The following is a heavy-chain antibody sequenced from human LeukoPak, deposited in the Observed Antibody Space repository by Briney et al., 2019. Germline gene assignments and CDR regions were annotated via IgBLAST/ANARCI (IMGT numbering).Heavy chain of an antibody. CDR3: AREVVGANPVDY. CDR1: GGSFSGYY. CDR2: INHSGST. V-gene: IGHV4-34*01. Sequence: PSETLSLTCAVYGGSFSGYYWSWIRQPPGKGLEWIGEINHSGSTNYNPSLKSRVSISVDTSKNQFSLKLSSVTAADTAVYYCAREVVGANPVDYWGQGTLVTVSS. J-gene: IGHJ4*02. D-gene: IGHD1-26*01.